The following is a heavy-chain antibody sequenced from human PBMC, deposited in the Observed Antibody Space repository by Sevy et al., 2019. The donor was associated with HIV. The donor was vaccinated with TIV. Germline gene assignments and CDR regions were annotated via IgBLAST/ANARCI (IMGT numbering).Heavy chain of an antibody. V-gene: IGHV3-30-3*01. CDR1: GFTFSSYA. CDR2: ISYDGSNK. D-gene: IGHD2-15*01. CDR3: ARPYCSGGSCYSRWGAFDI. Sequence: GGSLRLSCAASGFTFSSYAMHWVRQAPGKGLELVAVISYDGSNKYYADSVKGRFTISRDNSKNTLYLQMNSLRAEDTAVYYCARPYCSGGSCYSRWGAFDIWGQGTMVTVSS. J-gene: IGHJ3*02.